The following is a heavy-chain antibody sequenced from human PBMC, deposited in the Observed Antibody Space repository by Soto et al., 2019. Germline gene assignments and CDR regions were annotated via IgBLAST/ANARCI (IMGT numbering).Heavy chain of an antibody. CDR2: IYPGDSDT. D-gene: IGHD6-6*01. CDR1: GYSFTSYW. CDR3: ARLQARLHIAARRDLYGMDV. V-gene: IGHV5-51*01. Sequence: PGESLKISCKGSGYSFTSYWIGWVRQMPGKGLEWMGIIYPGDSDTRYSPSFQGQVTISADKSISTAYLQWSSLKASDTAMYYCARLQARLHIAARRDLYGMDVWGQGTTVTVSS. J-gene: IGHJ6*02.